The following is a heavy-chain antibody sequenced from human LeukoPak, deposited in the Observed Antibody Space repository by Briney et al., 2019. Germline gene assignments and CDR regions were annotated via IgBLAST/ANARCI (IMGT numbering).Heavy chain of an antibody. CDR1: GFTFSSHW. Sequence: GGSLRLSCAASGFTFSSHWMHWVRQAPGKGLVWLSRINSDGSSTSYADSVKGRFTISRDNAKNTLYLQMNSLRAEDTAVYYCAREPWRGGYNSLPDYWGQGTLVTVSS. CDR3: AREPWRGGYNSLPDY. J-gene: IGHJ4*02. D-gene: IGHD5-24*01. CDR2: INSDGSST. V-gene: IGHV3-74*01.